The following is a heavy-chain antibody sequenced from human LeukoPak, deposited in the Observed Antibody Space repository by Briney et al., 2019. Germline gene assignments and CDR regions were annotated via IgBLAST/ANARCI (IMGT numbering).Heavy chain of an antibody. J-gene: IGHJ4*02. CDR2: ISSSRSYI. Sequence: TGGSLRLSCAASGFTFSSYSMNWVRQAPGKGLEWVSFISSSRSYIYYADSVKGRFTISRDNAKNSLYLQMNSLRAEDTAVYYCARDLDPSSSPFPYYFDYWGQGTLVTVSS. D-gene: IGHD6-6*01. V-gene: IGHV3-21*01. CDR3: ARDLDPSSSPFPYYFDY. CDR1: GFTFSSYS.